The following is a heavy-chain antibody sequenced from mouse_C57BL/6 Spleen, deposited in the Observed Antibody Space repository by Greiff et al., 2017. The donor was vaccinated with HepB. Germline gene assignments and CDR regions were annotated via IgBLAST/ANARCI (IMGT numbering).Heavy chain of an antibody. CDR2: ISSGGSYT. V-gene: IGHV5-6*01. Sequence: EVKLMESGGDLVKPGGSLKLSCAASGFTFSSYGMSWVRQTPDKRLEWVATISSGGSYTYYPDSVKGRFTISRDNAKNTLYLQMSSLKSEDTAMYYCARHDTTVGGYFDVWGTGTTVTVSS. CDR3: ARHDTTVGGYFDV. J-gene: IGHJ1*03. D-gene: IGHD1-1*01. CDR1: GFTFSSYG.